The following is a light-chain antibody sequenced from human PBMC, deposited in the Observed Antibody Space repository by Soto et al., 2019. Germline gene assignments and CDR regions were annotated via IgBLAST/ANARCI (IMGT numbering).Light chain of an antibody. CDR1: QSIVKW. CDR3: QQYNSYSAWT. CDR2: KAS. J-gene: IGKJ1*01. V-gene: IGKV1-5*03. Sequence: DIQMTQSPSTLSASVGDRVTITCRASQSIVKWLAWYQQKPGKAPKLLIYKASSLESGVPSRFSGSGSGTEFTLTISSLQPDDFATYYCQQYNSYSAWTFGQGTKVDIK.